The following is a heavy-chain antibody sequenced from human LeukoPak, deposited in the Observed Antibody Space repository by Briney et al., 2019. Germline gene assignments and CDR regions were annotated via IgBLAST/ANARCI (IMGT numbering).Heavy chain of an antibody. CDR1: GGSISSSSYY. D-gene: IGHD1-26*01. Sequence: PSETLSLTCTVSGGSISSSSYYWGWIRQPPGKGLEWIGKIYHSGSTNYNPSLKSRVTISVDTSKNQFSLKLRSVTAADTAVYYCARDHNSGSYYYYYYMDVWGKGTTVTVSS. CDR2: IYHSGST. V-gene: IGHV4-61*01. CDR3: ARDHNSGSYYYYYYMDV. J-gene: IGHJ6*03.